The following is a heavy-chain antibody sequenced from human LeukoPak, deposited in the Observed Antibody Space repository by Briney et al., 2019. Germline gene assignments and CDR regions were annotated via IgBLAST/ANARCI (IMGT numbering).Heavy chain of an antibody. D-gene: IGHD3-9*01. J-gene: IGHJ6*04. V-gene: IGHV1-69*01. Sequence: ASVKVSCKASGGTFSSYAISRVRQAPGQGLEWMGGIIPIFGTANYAQKFQGRVTITADESTSTAYMELSSLRSEDTAVYYGARVRDYYDILTGYHNHYGMDVWGKGTTVTVSS. CDR3: ARVRDYYDILTGYHNHYGMDV. CDR1: GGTFSSYA. CDR2: IIPIFGTA.